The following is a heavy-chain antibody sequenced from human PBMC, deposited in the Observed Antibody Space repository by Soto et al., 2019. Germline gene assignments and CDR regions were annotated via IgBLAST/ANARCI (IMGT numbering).Heavy chain of an antibody. D-gene: IGHD4-17*01. J-gene: IGHJ6*02. CDR3: ARVGDYGDYGRYYYYGMDV. CDR2: ISSSSSYI. Sequence: PGGSLRLSCAASGFTFSSYSMNWVRQAPGKGLEWVSSISSSSSYIYYADSVKGRFTISRDNAKNSLYLQMNSLRAEDTAVYYCARVGDYGDYGRYYYYGMDVWGQGTTVTVSS. CDR1: GFTFSSYS. V-gene: IGHV3-21*01.